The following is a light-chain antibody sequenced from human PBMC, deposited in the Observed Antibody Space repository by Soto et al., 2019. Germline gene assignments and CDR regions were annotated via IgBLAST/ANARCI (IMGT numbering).Light chain of an antibody. CDR2: EGS. CDR3: CSYPVLSTLVSV. CDR1: SSDVGTYNL. V-gene: IGLV2-23*01. Sequence: QSVLTQPASVSGSPGQSITISCTGTSSDVGTYNLVSWYQLPPGQAPRLIIYEGSKRPSGVSDRFSGSRSGNTASLTISGLQAEDEADYYCCSYPVLSTLVSVFGTGSTVTVL. J-gene: IGLJ1*01.